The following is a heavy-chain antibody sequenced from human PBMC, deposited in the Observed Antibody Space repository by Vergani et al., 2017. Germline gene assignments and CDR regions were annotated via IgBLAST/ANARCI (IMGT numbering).Heavy chain of an antibody. Sequence: QVQLQQWGAGLLKPSETLSLTCAVYGGSFSGYYWNWIRQPPGKGLEWIGEINHSGSTNYNPSLKSRVTISVDTSKNQFSLKLSSVTAADTAVYYCARGSRYYDSSXYTLGNYYYYYMDVWGKGTTVTVSS. CDR3: ARGSRYYDSSXYTLGNYYYYYMDV. J-gene: IGHJ6*03. CDR1: GGSFSGYY. CDR2: INHSGST. V-gene: IGHV4-34*01. D-gene: IGHD3-22*01.